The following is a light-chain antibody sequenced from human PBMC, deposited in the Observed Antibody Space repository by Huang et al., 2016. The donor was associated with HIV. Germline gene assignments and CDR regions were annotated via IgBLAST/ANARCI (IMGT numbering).Light chain of an antibody. J-gene: IGKJ4*01. CDR2: DAS. V-gene: IGKV3-11*01. CDR3: QQRSNSFLT. Sequence: EIVLTQSPATLSLSPGERATLSCRASQSVSSYLAWYQQKPGQAPRLLIYDASNRATGIPARFSGSGYGTDFTLTISSLEPEDFAVYYCQQRSNSFLTFGGGTKVEIK. CDR1: QSVSSY.